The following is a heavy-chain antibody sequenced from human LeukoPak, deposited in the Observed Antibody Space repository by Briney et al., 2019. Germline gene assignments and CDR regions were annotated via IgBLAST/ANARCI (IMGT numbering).Heavy chain of an antibody. CDR1: GFTFNTYA. Sequence: GGSLRLSCAASGFTFNTYAMSWVRQAPGKGLEWVSSISASGAGTYYADSVKGRFTISRDNSENTVYLQMNSLRAEDMAIYYCAKDWSGSDYFDYWGQGTLVTVSS. D-gene: IGHD1-14*01. V-gene: IGHV3-23*01. CDR2: ISASGAGT. CDR3: AKDWSGSDYFDY. J-gene: IGHJ4*02.